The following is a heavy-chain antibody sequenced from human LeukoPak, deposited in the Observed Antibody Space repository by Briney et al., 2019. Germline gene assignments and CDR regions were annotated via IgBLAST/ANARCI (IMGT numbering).Heavy chain of an antibody. J-gene: IGHJ4*02. D-gene: IGHD5-18*01. CDR2: ISGSGGST. V-gene: IGHV3-23*01. Sequence: PGGSLRLSCAASGFTFSSYAMSWVRQAPGKGLEWVSAISGSGGSTYYADSVKGRFTISRDNSKNTLYLQMNSLRAEDTAVYYCAKDLDTAMVTSALDFDYWGQGTLVTVSS. CDR3: AKDLDTAMVTSALDFDY. CDR1: GFTFSSYA.